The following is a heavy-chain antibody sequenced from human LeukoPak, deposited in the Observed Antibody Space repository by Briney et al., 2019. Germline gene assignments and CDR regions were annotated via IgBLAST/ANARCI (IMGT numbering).Heavy chain of an antibody. CDR2: INPDGNKK. J-gene: IGHJ4*02. CDR3: ARDLAYSRLDY. D-gene: IGHD5-18*01. V-gene: IGHV3-7*01. CDR1: GLTFSSSW. Sequence: GGSLRLSCAVSGLTFSSSWMDWVRQAPGKGLEWVASINPDGNKKHSADSVKGRFTISRDNAENSLYLQMNSLRVEDTAFYYCARDLAYSRLDYWGQGMLVTVSS.